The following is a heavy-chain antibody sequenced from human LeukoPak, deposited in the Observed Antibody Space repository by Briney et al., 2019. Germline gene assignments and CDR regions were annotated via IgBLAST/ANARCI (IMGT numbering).Heavy chain of an antibody. V-gene: IGHV1-69*05. CDR2: IIPIFGTA. D-gene: IGHD3-16*02. CDR1: GGTFSSYA. CDR3: ARVYYDYVWGSYPNLGYFDY. J-gene: IGHJ4*02. Sequence: ASVKVSCKASGGTFSSYAISWVRQAPGQGLEWMGGIIPIFGTANYAQKFQGRVTITTDESTSTAYMELSSLRSEDTAVYYCARVYYDYVWGSYPNLGYFDYWGREPWSPSPQ.